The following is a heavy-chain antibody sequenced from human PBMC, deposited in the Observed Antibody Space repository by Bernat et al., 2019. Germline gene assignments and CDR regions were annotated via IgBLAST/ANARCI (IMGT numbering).Heavy chain of an antibody. D-gene: IGHD5-18*01. CDR2: IYYSGST. J-gene: IGHJ4*02. V-gene: IGHV4-59*08. Sequence: QVQLQESGPGLVKPSETLSLTCTVSGGSISSYYWSWIRQPPGKGLEWIGYIYYSGSTTYNPPLKSQVTISVDTSKNLFSLKLSSVTAADTAVYYCARHVGGYSYCSDIDYWGQRTLVTVSS. CDR3: ARHVGGYSYCSDIDY. CDR1: GGSISSYY.